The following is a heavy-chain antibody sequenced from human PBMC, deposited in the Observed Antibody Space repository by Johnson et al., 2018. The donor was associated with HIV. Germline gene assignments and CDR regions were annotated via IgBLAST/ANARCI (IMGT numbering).Heavy chain of an antibody. D-gene: IGHD6-19*01. J-gene: IGHJ3*02. CDR3: ARVPYSSGWYSAFDI. V-gene: IGHV3-11*01. CDR2: ISSSGSTI. CDR1: GFTFSDYY. Sequence: VQLVESGGGLVKPGGSLRLSCAASGFTFSDYYMSWIRQAPGKGLEWVSYISSSGSTIYYGDSVKGRFTISRDKYNNTLYLQMSSLRAEDTAVYNCARVPYSSGWYSAFDIWGQGTMVTVSS.